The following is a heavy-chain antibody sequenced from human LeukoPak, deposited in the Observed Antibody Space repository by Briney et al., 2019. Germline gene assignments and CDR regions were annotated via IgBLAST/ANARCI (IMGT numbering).Heavy chain of an antibody. CDR1: GFTVSNNY. D-gene: IGHD2-2*01. CDR3: ARDGCSTTSCYAD. CDR2: IYSGGTT. Sequence: PGGSLRLSCAASGFTVSNNYMSWVRQAPGKGLEWVSVIYSGGTTYYTDSVKGRFTISRDKFKNTLYLQMNSLRAEDTAVYYCARDGCSTTSCYADWGQGTLVTASS. V-gene: IGHV3-53*01. J-gene: IGHJ4*02.